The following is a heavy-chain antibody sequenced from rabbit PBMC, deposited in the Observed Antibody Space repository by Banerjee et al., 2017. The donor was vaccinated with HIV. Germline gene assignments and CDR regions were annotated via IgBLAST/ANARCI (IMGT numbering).Heavy chain of an antibody. CDR2: IYVGSGGST. Sequence: QSLEESGGDLVKPGASLTLTCTASGFSFNSGYDMCWVRQAPGKGLEWIGCIYVGSGGSTDYASWAKGRFTISKTSSTTVTLQMTSLTAADTATYFCAREVSSYFNLWGQGTLVTVS. CDR1: GFSFNSGYD. J-gene: IGHJ4*01. CDR3: AREVSSYFNL. V-gene: IGHV1S40*01.